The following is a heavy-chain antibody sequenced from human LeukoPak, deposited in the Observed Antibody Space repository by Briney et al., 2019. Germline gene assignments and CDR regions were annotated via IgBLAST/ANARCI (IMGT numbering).Heavy chain of an antibody. V-gene: IGHV3-30-3*01. CDR3: ARADITKNFYYYGMDV. J-gene: IGHJ6*02. Sequence: GGSLRLSCAASGFTFSNYAMHWVRQAPGKGLEWVAVISYDGSKKYYADSAKGRFTISRDNPKSTLYLQMHSLRTEDTAVYFCARADITKNFYYYGMDVWGQGTTVTVSS. CDR1: GFTFSNYA. D-gene: IGHD2-15*01. CDR2: ISYDGSKK.